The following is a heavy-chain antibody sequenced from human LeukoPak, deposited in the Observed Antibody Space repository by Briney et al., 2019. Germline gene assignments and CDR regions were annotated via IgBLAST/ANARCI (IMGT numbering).Heavy chain of an antibody. CDR3: ARDGTQLVVPAASPDY. Sequence: GASVKVSCKASGYTFTSYAMHWVRQAPGQRLEWMGWINAGNGNTKYSQKFQGRVTITRDTSASTAYMELSSLRSEDTAVYYCARDGTQLVVPAASPDYWGQGTLVTVSS. J-gene: IGHJ4*02. D-gene: IGHD2-2*01. CDR2: INAGNGNT. CDR1: GYTFTSYA. V-gene: IGHV1-3*01.